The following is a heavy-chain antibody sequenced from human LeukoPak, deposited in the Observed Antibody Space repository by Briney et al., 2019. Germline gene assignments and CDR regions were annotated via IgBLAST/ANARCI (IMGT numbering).Heavy chain of an antibody. Sequence: GGSLRLSCAASGIIFSNYAMHWVRQGPGKGLECISTISSDGGSTYYANSVKGRFTISRDNSRNTLYLQMGSLRAEDMAVYYCARGRQGAKTRYFDLWGRGTRVTVSS. V-gene: IGHV3-64*01. CDR3: ARGRQGAKTRYFDL. D-gene: IGHD1-26*01. CDR1: GIIFSNYA. CDR2: ISSDGGST. J-gene: IGHJ2*01.